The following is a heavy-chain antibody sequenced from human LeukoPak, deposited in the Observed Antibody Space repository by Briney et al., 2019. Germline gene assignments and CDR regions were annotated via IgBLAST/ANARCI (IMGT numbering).Heavy chain of an antibody. D-gene: IGHD6-19*01. Sequence: QPGGSLRLSCAASGFTVNSNYMTWVRQAPGKGLEWVSVIYSVGSTYYADSVRGRFTISRDSSKNTLYLQMNSLRAEDTAIYYCARNPSYSSSLYSGQGTLVTVSS. CDR2: IYSVGST. CDR1: GFTVNSNY. J-gene: IGHJ4*02. V-gene: IGHV3-66*02. CDR3: ARNPSYSSSLY.